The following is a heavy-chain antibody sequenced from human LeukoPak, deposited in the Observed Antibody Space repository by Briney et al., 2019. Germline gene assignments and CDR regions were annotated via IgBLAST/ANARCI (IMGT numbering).Heavy chain of an antibody. CDR2: IRYDGRNK. CDR3: ARDVRGVAMPIDY. CDR1: GFTFSSYG. V-gene: IGHV3-30*02. Sequence: GGSLRLSCAASGFTFSSYGMHWVRQAPGKGLEWVAFIRYDGRNKYYADSVKGRFTISRDNAKNSLYLQMNSLRAEDTAVYYCARDVRGVAMPIDYWGQGALVTVSS. D-gene: IGHD2-2*01. J-gene: IGHJ4*02.